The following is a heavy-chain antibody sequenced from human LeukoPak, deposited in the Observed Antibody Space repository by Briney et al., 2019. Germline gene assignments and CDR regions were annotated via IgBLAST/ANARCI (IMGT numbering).Heavy chain of an antibody. CDR1: GYSISSGYY. Sequence: PSETLSLTCTVSGYSISSGYYWGWIRQPPGKGLEWIGNIYHSGRTYYNPSLKSRVTISVDTSKNRFSLKLSSVTAADTAVYYCARDGSLGASGGDYWGQGTQVTVSS. V-gene: IGHV4-38-2*02. D-gene: IGHD3-16*01. CDR2: IYHSGRT. CDR3: ARDGSLGASGGDY. J-gene: IGHJ4*02.